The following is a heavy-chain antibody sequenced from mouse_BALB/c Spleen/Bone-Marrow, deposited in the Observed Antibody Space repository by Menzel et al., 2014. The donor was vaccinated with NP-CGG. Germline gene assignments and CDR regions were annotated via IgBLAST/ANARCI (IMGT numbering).Heavy chain of an antibody. Sequence: VHLVESGPGLVAPSQSLSITCTVSGFSLTSYGVSWVRQPPGKGLECLGVIWGDGSTNYHSALISRLSISKDNSKSQVFLKLNSLQTDGTATYYCAKPTARAYAMDYWGQGTSVTVSS. J-gene: IGHJ4*01. CDR3: AKPTARAYAMDY. D-gene: IGHD3-2*01. CDR2: IWGDGST. CDR1: GFSLTSYG. V-gene: IGHV2-3*01.